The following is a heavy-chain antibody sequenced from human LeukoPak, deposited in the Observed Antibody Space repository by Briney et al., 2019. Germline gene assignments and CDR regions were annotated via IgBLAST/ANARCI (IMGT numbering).Heavy chain of an antibody. CDR2: IIPILGIA. D-gene: IGHD3-16*02. CDR1: GGTFSSYA. V-gene: IGHV1-69*04. J-gene: IGHJ3*02. Sequence: SVKVSCKASGGTFSSYAISWVRQAPGQGLEWMGRIIPILGIANYAQKFQGRVTITADKSTSTAYMELSSLRSEDTAVYFCTREGVYSPDPTSYHRLPFDIWGKGTVVIVSS. CDR3: TREGVYSPDPTSYHRLPFDI.